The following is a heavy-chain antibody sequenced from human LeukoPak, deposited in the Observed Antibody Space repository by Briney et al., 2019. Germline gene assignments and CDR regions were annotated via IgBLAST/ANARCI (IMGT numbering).Heavy chain of an antibody. Sequence: GGSLRLSCAASGFTFSNAWMSWVRQAPGKGLEWVGRIKSKTDGGTTDYAAPVKGRFTTSRDDSKNTLYLQMNSLKTEDTAVYYCTSRKGCSSTSCFNDYWGQGTLVTVSS. J-gene: IGHJ4*02. CDR2: IKSKTDGGTT. CDR1: GFTFSNAW. D-gene: IGHD2-2*01. CDR3: TSRKGCSSTSCFNDY. V-gene: IGHV3-15*01.